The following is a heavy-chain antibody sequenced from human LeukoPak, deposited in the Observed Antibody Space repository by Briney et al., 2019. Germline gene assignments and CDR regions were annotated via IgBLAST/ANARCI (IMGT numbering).Heavy chain of an antibody. J-gene: IGHJ4*02. D-gene: IGHD3-22*01. V-gene: IGHV3-33*01. CDR3: ARDLSGGAYYDSSGYYWL. CDR1: GFTFSSYG. CDR2: IWYDGSNK. Sequence: PGGSLRLSCAASGFTFSSYGMSWVRQAPGKGLEWVAVIWYDGSNKYYADSVKGRFTISRDNSKNTLYLQMNSLRAEDTAVYYCARDLSGGAYYDSSGYYWLWGQGTLVTVSS.